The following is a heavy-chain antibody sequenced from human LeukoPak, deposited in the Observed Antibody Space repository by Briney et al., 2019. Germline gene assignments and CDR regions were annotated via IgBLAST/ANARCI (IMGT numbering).Heavy chain of an antibody. CDR2: ISSSGSTI. D-gene: IGHD1-26*01. J-gene: IGHJ3*02. Sequence: GGSLRLPCAASGFTFSSYEMNWVRQTPGKGLEWVSYISSSGSTIYYADSVKGRFTISRDNAKNPLYLQMNSLRAEDTAVYYCASTTTRTQFAFDIWGQGTMVTVSS. V-gene: IGHV3-48*03. CDR3: ASTTTRTQFAFDI. CDR1: GFTFSSYE.